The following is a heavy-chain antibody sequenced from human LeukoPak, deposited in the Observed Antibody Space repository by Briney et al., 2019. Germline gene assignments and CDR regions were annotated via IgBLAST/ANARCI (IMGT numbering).Heavy chain of an antibody. J-gene: IGHJ4*02. CDR3: ATGGEDYYDSSGYWGFDY. Sequence: GGSLRLSCAASGFTFSSYEMNWVRQAPGKGLEWVSYISSSGSTIYYADSVKGRLTISRDNAKNSLYLQMNSLRAEDTAVYYCATGGEDYYDSSGYWGFDYWGQGTLVTVSS. CDR2: ISSSGSTI. D-gene: IGHD3-22*01. CDR1: GFTFSSYE. V-gene: IGHV3-48*03.